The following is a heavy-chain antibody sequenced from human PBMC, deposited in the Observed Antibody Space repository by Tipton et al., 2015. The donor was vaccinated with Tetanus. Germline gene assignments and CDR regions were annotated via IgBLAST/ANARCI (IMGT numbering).Heavy chain of an antibody. V-gene: IGHV4-30-4*01. J-gene: IGHJ4*02. Sequence: TLSLTCTVSGDSLSNGDYCWSWIRQPPGKGLESIGYIYYSGSTYYNPSLKSRVTISVDTSKNQFSLRLSSVTAADTAVYYCARAAGFLGLTHDFWGRGTLVSVSS. D-gene: IGHD2/OR15-2a*01. CDR3: ARAAGFLGLTHDF. CDR1: GDSLSNGDYC. CDR2: IYYSGST.